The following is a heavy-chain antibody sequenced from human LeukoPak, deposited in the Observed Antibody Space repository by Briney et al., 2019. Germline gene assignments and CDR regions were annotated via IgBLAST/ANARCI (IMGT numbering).Heavy chain of an antibody. CDR1: GGSISSYY. Sequence: SETLSLTCTVSGGSISSYYWSWIRQPPGKGLEWIGYIYYSGSTNYNPSLKSRVTISVDTSKNQFSLKLSSVTAADTAVYYCARNSHYYDSSGFNYWGQGSLVTVSS. CDR3: ARNSHYYDSSGFNY. J-gene: IGHJ4*02. V-gene: IGHV4-59*08. CDR2: IYYSGST. D-gene: IGHD3-22*01.